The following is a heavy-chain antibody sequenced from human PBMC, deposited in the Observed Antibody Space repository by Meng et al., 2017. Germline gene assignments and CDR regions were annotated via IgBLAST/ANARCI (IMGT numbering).Heavy chain of an antibody. J-gene: IGHJ4*02. CDR2: INPNSGGT. V-gene: IGHV1-2*06. CDR1: GYTFTGYY. CDR3: AREAITNYDILTGYPDY. Sequence: QVQRVQSGAEVKKPGASVKVSCKASGYTFTGYYMHWVRQAPGQGLEWMGRINPNSGGTNYAQKFQGRVTMTRDTSISTAYMELSRLRSDDTAVYYCAREAITNYDILTGYPDYWGQGTLVTVSS. D-gene: IGHD3-9*01.